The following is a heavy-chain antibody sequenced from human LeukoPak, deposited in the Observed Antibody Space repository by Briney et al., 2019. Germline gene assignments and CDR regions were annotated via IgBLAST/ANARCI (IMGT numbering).Heavy chain of an antibody. Sequence: GGSLRLSCAASGFTLSSYWMRWVRQAPGKGPEWVANIKQDGSEKYYVDSVKGRFTISRDNAKNSLYVQMISLRVEDTAVYYCARDIYGGNEGFGYWGQGTLVTVSS. J-gene: IGHJ4*02. CDR1: GFTLSSYW. D-gene: IGHD4-23*01. CDR2: IKQDGSEK. V-gene: IGHV3-7*01. CDR3: ARDIYGGNEGFGY.